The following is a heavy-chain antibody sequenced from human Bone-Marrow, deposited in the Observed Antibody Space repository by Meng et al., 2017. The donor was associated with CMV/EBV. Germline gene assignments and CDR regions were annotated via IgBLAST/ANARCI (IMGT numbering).Heavy chain of an antibody. D-gene: IGHD2/OR15-2a*01. CDR1: GRSISSSRYY. J-gene: IGHJ4*02. Sequence: SETLSLTCTVSGRSISSSRYYWGWIRQPPGKGLEWIGSIYYSGTTYYNSSLKSRVTMSVDTSKNQFSLKLNSVTAADTAVYYCAKEIQIGADYWGQGTLVTVSS. CDR3: AKEIQIGADY. V-gene: IGHV4-39*07. CDR2: IYYSGTT.